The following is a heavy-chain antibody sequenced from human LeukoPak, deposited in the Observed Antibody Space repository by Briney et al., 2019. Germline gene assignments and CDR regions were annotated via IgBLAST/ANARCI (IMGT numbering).Heavy chain of an antibody. CDR3: ATAVADTSVDY. V-gene: IGHV1-24*01. CDR1: GYTPTELS. CDR2: FDPEDGET. J-gene: IGHJ4*02. Sequence: GASVKVSCKVSGYTPTELSMHWVRQAPGKGHEWMGGFDPEDGETIYAQKFQGRVTMTEDTSTNTAYMELSRLRSEDTAVYYCATAVADTSVDYWGQGTLVTVSS. D-gene: IGHD6-19*01.